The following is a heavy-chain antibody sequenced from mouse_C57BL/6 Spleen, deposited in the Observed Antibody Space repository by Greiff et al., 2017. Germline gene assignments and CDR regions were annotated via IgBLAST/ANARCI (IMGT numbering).Heavy chain of an antibody. V-gene: IGHV1-50*01. J-gene: IGHJ1*03. CDR3: ARSTTERYFDV. Sequence: VQLQQPGAELVKPGASVKLSCKASGYTFTSYWMQWVKQRPGQGLEWIGEIDPSVSTTNYNQKFKGKATLTVDTSSSTAYMQLSSLTAEDSAVYYCARSTTERYFDVGGTGTTVTVSS. D-gene: IGHD1-1*01. CDR2: IDPSVSTT. CDR1: GYTFTSYW.